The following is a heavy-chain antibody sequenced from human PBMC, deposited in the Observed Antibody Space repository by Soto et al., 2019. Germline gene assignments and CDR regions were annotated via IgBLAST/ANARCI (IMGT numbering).Heavy chain of an antibody. CDR1: GVTFRSYD. CDR3: AKPIVAAGYYGMDV. J-gene: IGHJ6*02. V-gene: IGHV3-30*18. Sequence: GGSLRLSCAAAGVTFRSYDMHWVRPAPGKGLEWMGVISFDGIKKYYADSVKGRFTISRDSSKNKLYLQMNSLRAEDTAVYYCAKPIVAAGYYGMDVWGQGTTVTVSS. CDR2: ISFDGIKK. D-gene: IGHD6-13*01.